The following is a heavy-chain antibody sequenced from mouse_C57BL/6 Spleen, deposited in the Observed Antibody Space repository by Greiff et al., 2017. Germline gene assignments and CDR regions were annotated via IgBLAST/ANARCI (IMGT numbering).Heavy chain of an antibody. Sequence: QVQLQQPGAELVRPGSSVKLSCKASGYTFTSYWMDWVKQRPGKGLEWIGNIYPSDSETHYNQKFKDKATLTVDKSSSTAYMQLSSLTSEDSAVYYCAREGYGSSYAMDYWGQGTSVTVSS. D-gene: IGHD1-1*01. J-gene: IGHJ4*01. CDR3: AREGYGSSYAMDY. CDR1: GYTFTSYW. CDR2: IYPSDSET. V-gene: IGHV1-61*01.